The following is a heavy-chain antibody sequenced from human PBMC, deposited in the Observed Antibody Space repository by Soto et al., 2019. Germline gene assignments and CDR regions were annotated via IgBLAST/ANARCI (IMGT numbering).Heavy chain of an antibody. V-gene: IGHV1-69*12. CDR2: IIPMFGTA. CDR3: AREIDGYYGMDV. J-gene: IGHJ6*02. Sequence: VQLVQSGAEVKKPGSSVKVSCKASGGTFSTDSISWVRQAPGQGLEWMGGIIPMFGTANNAQKFQGRVTITADESTSTAYMELSSLRSEDTAVYFCAREIDGYYGMDVCGQGTTVTVAS. CDR1: GGTFSTDS.